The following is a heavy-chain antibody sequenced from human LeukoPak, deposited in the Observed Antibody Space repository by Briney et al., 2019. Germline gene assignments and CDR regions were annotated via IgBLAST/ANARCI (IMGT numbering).Heavy chain of an antibody. D-gene: IGHD1-26*01. CDR3: ARDQEPFSGSYDPSYYYYGMDV. J-gene: IGHJ6*02. CDR2: IIPIFGTA. V-gene: IGHV1-69*13. Sequence: SVKVSCKASGYTFTSYSLHWVRQAPGQGLEWMGGIIPIFGTANYAQKFQGRVTITADESTSTAYMELSSLRSEDTAVYYCARDQEPFSGSYDPSYYYYGMDVWGQGTTVTVSS. CDR1: GYTFTSYS.